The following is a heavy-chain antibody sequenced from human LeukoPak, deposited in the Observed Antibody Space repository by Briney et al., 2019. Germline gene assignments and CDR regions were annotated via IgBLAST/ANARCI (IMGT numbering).Heavy chain of an antibody. CDR1: GFTFSSYA. V-gene: IGHV3-64*02. J-gene: IGHJ4*02. CDR2: ISSNGGST. Sequence: HPGGSLRLSCAASGFTFSSYAMHWVRQAPGKGLECVSGISSNGGSTYYGDSVKGRFTISRDNSKNTLDLQMGSLRAEDMAVYYCARGRVVGDYLDYWGQGILVTVSS. D-gene: IGHD2-21*01. CDR3: ARGRVVGDYLDY.